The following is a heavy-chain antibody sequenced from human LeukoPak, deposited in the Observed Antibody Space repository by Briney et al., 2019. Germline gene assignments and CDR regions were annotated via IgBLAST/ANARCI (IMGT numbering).Heavy chain of an antibody. CDR1: GGSISSHY. CDR2: IYYSGST. D-gene: IGHD3-22*01. Sequence: SETLSLTCTVSGGSISSHYWSWIRQPPGKGLEWIGYIYYSGSTNYNPSLKSRVTISVDTSKNQFSLKLSSVAAADTAVYYCAREDWLYDSSGYYPYWGQGTLVTVSS. J-gene: IGHJ4*02. CDR3: AREDWLYDSSGYYPY. V-gene: IGHV4-59*11.